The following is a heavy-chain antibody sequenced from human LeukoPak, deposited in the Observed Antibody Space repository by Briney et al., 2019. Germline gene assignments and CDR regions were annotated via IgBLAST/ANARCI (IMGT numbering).Heavy chain of an antibody. Sequence: PGGSLRLSCAASGFSFSYYWMSWVRQAPGKGLEWVANTKEDGSGSSYVDSVKGRFTISRDNAKNSLYLQMNSLRAEDTAVYYCAKGGVVGTRYYFDSWGQGTLVTASS. D-gene: IGHD2-15*01. J-gene: IGHJ4*02. CDR3: AKGGVVGTRYYFDS. V-gene: IGHV3-7*01. CDR1: GFSFSYYW. CDR2: TKEDGSGS.